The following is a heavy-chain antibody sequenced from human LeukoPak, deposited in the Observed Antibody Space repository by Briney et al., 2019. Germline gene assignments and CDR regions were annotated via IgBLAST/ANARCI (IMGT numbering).Heavy chain of an antibody. J-gene: IGHJ4*02. CDR1: GFAFRDYA. CDR2: ISYDGSNK. CDR3: ARDRVGATDYFDY. D-gene: IGHD1-26*01. Sequence: GGSQRLSCAASGFAFRDYAMNWVRQAPGKGLEWVAVISYDGSNKYYADSVKGRFTISRDNSKNTLYLQMNSLRAEDTAVYYCARDRVGATDYFDYWGQGTLVTVSS. V-gene: IGHV3-30-3*01.